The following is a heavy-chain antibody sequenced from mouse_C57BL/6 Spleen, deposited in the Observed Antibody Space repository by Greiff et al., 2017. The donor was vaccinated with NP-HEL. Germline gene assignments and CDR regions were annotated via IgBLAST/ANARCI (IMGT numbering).Heavy chain of an antibody. V-gene: IGHV1-81*01. D-gene: IGHD2-4*01. J-gene: IGHJ4*01. CDR1: GYTFTSYG. Sequence: VQLQQSGAELARPGASVKLSCKASGYTFTSYGISWVKQRTGQGLEWIGEIYPRSGNTYYNETFKGKATLTAAKSSSTAYMGLRSLTSEDSAVYFCARFRYDYDGKMDYWGQGTSVTVSS. CDR3: ARFRYDYDGKMDY. CDR2: IYPRSGNT.